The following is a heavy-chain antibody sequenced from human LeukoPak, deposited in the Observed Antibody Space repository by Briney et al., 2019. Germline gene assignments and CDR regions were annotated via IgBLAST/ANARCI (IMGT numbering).Heavy chain of an antibody. J-gene: IGHJ1*01. D-gene: IGHD4-17*01. V-gene: IGHV1-69*13. CDR3: ARAAYGDYGAEYFQH. CDR1: GYTFTSYG. Sequence: GASVKVSCKASGYTFTSYGISWVRQAPGQGLEWMGGIIPIFGTANYAQKFQGRVTITADESTSTAYMELSSLRSEDTAVYYCARAAYGDYGAEYFQHWGQGTLVTVSS. CDR2: IIPIFGTA.